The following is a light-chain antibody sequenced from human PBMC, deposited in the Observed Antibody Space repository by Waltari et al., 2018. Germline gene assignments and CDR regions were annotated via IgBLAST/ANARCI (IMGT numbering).Light chain of an antibody. CDR3: SSYTTSSTYV. V-gene: IGLV2-14*03. Sequence: QSALTQPASVSGSPGQSITISCTGTSSDVGGYNFVSWYQQHPGKVPKLIIYDVTNPSSGFSTRFSGSKSGNTASLTISGLQAEDEADYYCSSYTTSSTYVFGTGTKVTVL. CDR2: DVT. J-gene: IGLJ1*01. CDR1: SSDVGGYNF.